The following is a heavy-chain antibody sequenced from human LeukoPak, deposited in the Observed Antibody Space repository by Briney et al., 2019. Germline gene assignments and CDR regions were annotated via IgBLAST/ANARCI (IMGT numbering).Heavy chain of an antibody. J-gene: IGHJ6*02. CDR1: GYTFTTYA. CDR3: ARDGRFIVADYYYGMDV. V-gene: IGHV1-3*01. D-gene: IGHD1-26*01. Sequence: ASVKVSCKASGYTFTTYAMHWVRQAPGQSLEWMGWISAGNGNTKYSQKFQGRVTITRDTSASTAYMELSSLRSEDTAVYYCARDGRFIVADYYYGMDVWGQGTTVTVSS. CDR2: ISAGNGNT.